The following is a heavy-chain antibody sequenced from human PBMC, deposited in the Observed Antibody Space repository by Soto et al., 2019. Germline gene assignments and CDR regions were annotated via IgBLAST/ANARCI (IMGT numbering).Heavy chain of an antibody. CDR3: AVDNSRNNEGWWFAP. V-gene: IGHV1-69*02. CDR1: GGSFSSYI. D-gene: IGHD4-4*01. J-gene: IGHJ5*02. Sequence: ASVKVSCTASGGSFSSYIVSWVRQAPGQGLEWMGRIIPVLGVEYYAQKFQGRVTITADKSTSTAYMELSSLRSEDTAVYYCAVDNSRNNEGWWFAPWGQGTLVTVSS. CDR2: IIPVLGVE.